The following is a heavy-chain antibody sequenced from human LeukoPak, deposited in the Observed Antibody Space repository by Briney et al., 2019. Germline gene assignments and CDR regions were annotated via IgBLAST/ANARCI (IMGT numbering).Heavy chain of an antibody. CDR1: GFTFSSYA. D-gene: IGHD6-13*01. V-gene: IGHV3-23*01. CDR3: AKLSTVALGDSSSCFDY. Sequence: QAGGSLRLSCAASGFTFSSYAMSWVRQAPGKGLEWVSAISGSGGSTYYADSVKGRFTISRDNSKNTLYLQMNSLRAEDTAVYYCAKLSTVALGDSSSCFDYWGQGTLVTVSS. CDR2: ISGSGGST. J-gene: IGHJ4*02.